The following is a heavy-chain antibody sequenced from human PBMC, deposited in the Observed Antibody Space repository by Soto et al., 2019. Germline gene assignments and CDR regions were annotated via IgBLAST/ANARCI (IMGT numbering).Heavy chain of an antibody. V-gene: IGHV1-2*02. CDR2: INPNSGGT. J-gene: IGHJ2*01. CDR1: GYTFTGYY. Sequence: ASVKVSCKASGYTFTGYYMHWVRQAPGQGLEWMGWINPNSGGTNYAQKFQGRVTMTRDTSISTAYMELSRLRSDDTAVYYCARDWSMGAPWWYFDLWGRGTLVTVS. CDR3: ARDWSMGAPWWYFDL. D-gene: IGHD1-26*01.